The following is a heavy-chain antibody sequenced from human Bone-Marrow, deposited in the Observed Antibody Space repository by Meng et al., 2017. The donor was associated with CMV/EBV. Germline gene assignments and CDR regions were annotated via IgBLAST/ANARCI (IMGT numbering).Heavy chain of an antibody. Sequence: GESLKISCAASGFTFSSYAMHWVRQAPGKGLEWVAVISYDGSNKYYADSVKGRFTISRDNAKNSLYLQMNSLRAEDTAVYYCARDGYYDFWSGYAKPFDYWGQGTLVTVSS. J-gene: IGHJ4*02. V-gene: IGHV3-30-3*01. D-gene: IGHD3-3*01. CDR1: GFTFSSYA. CDR3: ARDGYYDFWSGYAKPFDY. CDR2: ISYDGSNK.